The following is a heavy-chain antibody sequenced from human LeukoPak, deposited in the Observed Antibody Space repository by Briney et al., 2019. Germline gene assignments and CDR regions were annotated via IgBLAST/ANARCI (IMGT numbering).Heavy chain of an antibody. V-gene: IGHV4-34*01. CDR2: INHSGST. J-gene: IGHJ4*02. Sequence: SETLSLTCAVYGGSFSGYCWSWIRQPPGKGLEWIGEINHSGSTNYNPSLKSRVTITVDTSKNQFSLKLSSVTAADTAVYYCARVHPLGTYYDILTGYPRRSFDYWGQGTLVTVSS. D-gene: IGHD3-9*01. CDR1: GGSFSGYC. CDR3: ARVHPLGTYYDILTGYPRRSFDY.